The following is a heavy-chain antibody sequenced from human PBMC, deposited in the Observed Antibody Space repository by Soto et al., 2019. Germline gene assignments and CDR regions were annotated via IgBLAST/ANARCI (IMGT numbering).Heavy chain of an antibody. CDR2: ISSSSSYI. V-gene: IGHV3-21*01. CDR3: AIPTYYQDSTGPTAY. J-gene: IGHJ4*02. Sequence: GGSLRLCCAASGFTFSSYSMNWVRQAPGKGLEWVSSISSSSSYIYYADSVKGRFTISRDNAKNSLYLQMNSLRAEDTAVYYCAIPTYYQDSTGPTAYWGQATLVTLSS. D-gene: IGHD3-22*01. CDR1: GFTFSSYS.